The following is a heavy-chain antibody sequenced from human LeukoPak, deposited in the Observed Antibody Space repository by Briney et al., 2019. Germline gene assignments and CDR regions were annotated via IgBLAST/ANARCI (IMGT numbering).Heavy chain of an antibody. CDR1: GGSFSGYY. J-gene: IGHJ4*02. Sequence: SETLSLTCAVYGGSFSGYYWSWIRQPPGKGLEWIGEINHSGSTNYNPSLKSRVTISVDTSKNQFSLKLSSVTAADTAVYYCARGRRYPDYWGQGTLVTVSS. CDR3: ARGRRYPDY. D-gene: IGHD3-16*02. CDR2: INHSGST. V-gene: IGHV4-34*01.